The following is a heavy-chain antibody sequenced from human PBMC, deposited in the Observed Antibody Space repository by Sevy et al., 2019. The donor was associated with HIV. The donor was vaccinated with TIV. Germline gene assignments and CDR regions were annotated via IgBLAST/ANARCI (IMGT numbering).Heavy chain of an antibody. Sequence: GGSLRLSCAASGFTFSSYEMNWVRQAPGKGLEWVSFISGSGSTIYYADSMKGRFTISRDNAKNSLYLQMNSLRAEDTAVYYCAREVYYYGSGSYAGTPYGLGFDPWGQGTLVTVSS. J-gene: IGHJ5*02. CDR1: GFTFSSYE. CDR2: ISGSGSTI. CDR3: AREVYYYGSGSYAGTPYGLGFDP. V-gene: IGHV3-48*03. D-gene: IGHD3-10*01.